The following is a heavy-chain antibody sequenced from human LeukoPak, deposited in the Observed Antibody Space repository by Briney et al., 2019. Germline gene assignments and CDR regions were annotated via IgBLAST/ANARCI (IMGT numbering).Heavy chain of an antibody. J-gene: IGHJ6*03. V-gene: IGHV1-2*02. CDR1: GYTFTGYS. CDR3: ARDRPLIVVVSAMDV. Sequence: ASVKVSCKASGYTFTGYSMHWVRPAPGQGLEWMGWINPNSGGTNYAQKFQGRVTMTRDTSISTAYMELSRLRSDATAVYYCARDRPLIVVVSAMDVWGKGTTVTVSS. D-gene: IGHD2-2*01. CDR2: INPNSGGT.